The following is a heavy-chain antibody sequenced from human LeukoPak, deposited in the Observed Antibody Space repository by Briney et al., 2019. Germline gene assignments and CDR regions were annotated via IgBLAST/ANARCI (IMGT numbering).Heavy chain of an antibody. V-gene: IGHV1-18*01. Sequence: ASVKVSCTASGYTFTTYGITWVRQAPGQGLEWMGWISTYNGDTNYAQKLQGRVTMTTDTSTSTACMELRSPRSDDTAVYYCARGKGGRDYWGQGTLVTVSS. CDR1: GYTFTTYG. D-gene: IGHD1-26*01. J-gene: IGHJ4*02. CDR3: ARGKGGRDY. CDR2: ISTYNGDT.